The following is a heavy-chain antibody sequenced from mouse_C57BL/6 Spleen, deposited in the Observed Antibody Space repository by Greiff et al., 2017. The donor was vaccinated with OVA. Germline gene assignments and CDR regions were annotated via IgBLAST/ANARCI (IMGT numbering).Heavy chain of an antibody. CDR3: ARGRAYLDY. D-gene: IGHD3-3*01. CDR1: GFNIKNTY. V-gene: IGHV14-3*01. J-gene: IGHJ2*01. CDR2: IDPANGHT. Sequence: EVQLQQSVAELVRPGASVKLSCTASGFNIKNTYLHWVKQRPEPGLAWIGRIDPANGHTTYAPKFQGKATITADTSSNTAYLQISSLTAEDTAIDYCARGRAYLDYWGQGTTLTVSS.